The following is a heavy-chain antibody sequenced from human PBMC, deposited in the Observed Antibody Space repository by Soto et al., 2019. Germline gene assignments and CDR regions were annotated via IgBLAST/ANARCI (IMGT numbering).Heavy chain of an antibody. J-gene: IGHJ4*02. CDR1: GGSISNYF. CDR3: AASGSNGQFDF. CDR2: IYYSGST. Sequence: QVQLQESGPGLVKPSETLSLTCTVSGGSISNYFWHWIRQPPGKGLEWIGYIYYSGSTNYNPSLKSRVTISVDTSKNQFSLQLSSVTAADTAVYYCAASGSNGQFDFWAQGTLVTVSS. D-gene: IGHD3-10*01. V-gene: IGHV4-59*01.